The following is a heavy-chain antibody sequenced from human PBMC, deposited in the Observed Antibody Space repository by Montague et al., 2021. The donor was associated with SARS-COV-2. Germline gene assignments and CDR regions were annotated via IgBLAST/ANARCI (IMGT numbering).Heavy chain of an antibody. CDR2: ISSSISYP. D-gene: IGHD5-24*01. J-gene: IGHJ6*02. V-gene: IGHV3-11*05. CDR3: ARDPYGGWLQEHYYYYGMDV. CDR1: GFTFSDYY. Sequence: SLRLSCVAYGFTFSDYYMSWIRQAPVKGLEWVSYISSSISYPNYXYSXHVRFTISRDNAKNSLYLQMNRLRAEDTAVYYCARDPYGGWLQEHYYYYGMDVWGQGTTVTVSS.